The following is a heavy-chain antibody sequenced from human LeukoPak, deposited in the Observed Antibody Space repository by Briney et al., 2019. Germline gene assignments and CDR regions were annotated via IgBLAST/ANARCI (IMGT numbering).Heavy chain of an antibody. J-gene: IGHJ3*01. Sequence: GGSLRLSCAVSGFSFSRYWMSWVRQAPGKGLEWVASIRQDGSDQHYVDSVKGRLTISRDNAKNSLYLQVNSLRAEDTAMYYCARASDSSGYRAFDLWGQGTMVTVSS. CDR3: ARASDSSGYRAFDL. V-gene: IGHV3-7*04. CDR2: IRQDGSDQ. CDR1: GFSFSRYW. D-gene: IGHD3-22*01.